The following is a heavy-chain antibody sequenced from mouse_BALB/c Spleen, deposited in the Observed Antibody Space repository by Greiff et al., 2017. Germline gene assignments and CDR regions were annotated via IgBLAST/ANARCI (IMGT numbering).Heavy chain of an antibody. CDR3: ARYGYRSYWYFDV. Sequence: EVQLQQSGPSLVKPSQTLSLTCSVTGDSITSGYWNWIRKFPGNKLEYMGYISYSGSTYYNPSLKSRISITRDTSKNQYYLQLNSVTTEDTATYYCARYGYRSYWYFDVWGAGTTVTVSS. CDR1: GDSITSGY. CDR2: ISYSGST. V-gene: IGHV3-8*02. J-gene: IGHJ1*01. D-gene: IGHD2-14*01.